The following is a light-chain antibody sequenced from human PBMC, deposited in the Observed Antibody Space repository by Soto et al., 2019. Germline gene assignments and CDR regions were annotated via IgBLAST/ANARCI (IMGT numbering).Light chain of an antibody. CDR1: QTVSSY. CDR2: DAS. V-gene: IGKV3-11*01. Sequence: EIVLTQSPATLSLSPGERATLSCRASQTVSSYLAWYQQKPGQAPRLLIYDASKRATGIPARFSGSGSGTDFTLTISSLQSEEFAVYYCQHYHGWPITVGQGTRLEIK. CDR3: QHYHGWPIT. J-gene: IGKJ5*01.